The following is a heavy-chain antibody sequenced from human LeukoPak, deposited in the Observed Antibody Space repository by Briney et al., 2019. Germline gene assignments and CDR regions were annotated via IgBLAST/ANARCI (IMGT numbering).Heavy chain of an antibody. CDR1: GFTFSNYW. J-gene: IGHJ4*02. CDR3: AKSNFYCTTATCHTWAFDY. V-gene: IGHV3-74*01. D-gene: IGHD2-2*01. Sequence: GGSLRLSCAASGFTFSNYWMHWVRQAPGKGLVWVSRIKGDGSHTIYADSVKGRFTISRDNSKNTLYLQMSSLRAEDTAVYYCAKSNFYCTTATCHTWAFDYWGQGTLVTVSS. CDR2: IKGDGSHT.